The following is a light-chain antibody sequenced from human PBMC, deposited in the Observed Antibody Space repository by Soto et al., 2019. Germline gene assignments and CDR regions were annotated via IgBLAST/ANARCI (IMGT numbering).Light chain of an antibody. V-gene: IGLV1-40*01. CDR1: SSNTGAGYD. CDR3: AAWDDSLSGWV. Sequence: QPVLTQPPSVSGAPGQRVTISCTGSSSNTGAGYDVHWYQQLPGTAPKLIVYDNSNRPSGVSDRFSGSKSGTSASLAISGLRSEDEADYYCAAWDDSLSGWVFGGGTKLTVL. CDR2: DNS. J-gene: IGLJ3*02.